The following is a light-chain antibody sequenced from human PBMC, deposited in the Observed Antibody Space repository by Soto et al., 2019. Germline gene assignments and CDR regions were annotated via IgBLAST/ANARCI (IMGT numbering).Light chain of an antibody. V-gene: IGKV1-9*01. CDR3: QQFNSDPFT. CDR2: AAS. CDR1: QGITND. J-gene: IGKJ3*01. Sequence: DIQLTQSPSFLSASVGDRVTITCRASQGITNDLAWYQQKPGKAPKLLIYAASSLLRGVPSTFSGSGFGTEFTLTISSLQPEDFATYFCQQFNSDPFTFGPGTTVDFK.